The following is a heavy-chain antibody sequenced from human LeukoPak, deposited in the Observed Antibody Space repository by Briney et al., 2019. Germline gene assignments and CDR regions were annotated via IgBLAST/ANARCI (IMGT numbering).Heavy chain of an antibody. D-gene: IGHD2-2*02. CDR3: ASPWCSSTSYYRGLFGY. CDR1: GYTFTGYG. Sequence: ASVKVSCKASGYTFTGYGISWVRQAPGQGLEWMGWISAYNGNTNYAQKLQGRVTMTTDTSTSTAYMELRSLRSDDTAVYYCASPWCSSTSYYRGLFGYWGQGTLVTVSS. J-gene: IGHJ4*02. V-gene: IGHV1-18*01. CDR2: ISAYNGNT.